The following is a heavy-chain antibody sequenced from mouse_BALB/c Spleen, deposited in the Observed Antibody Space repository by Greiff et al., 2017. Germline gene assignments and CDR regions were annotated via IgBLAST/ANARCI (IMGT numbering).Heavy chain of an antibody. Sequence: DVHLVESGGGLVQPGGSRKLSCAASGFTFSSFGMHWVRQAPEKGLEWVAYISSGSSTIYYADTVKGRFTISRDNPKNTLFLQMTSLRSEDTAMYYCARSRGSSSYYYAMDYWGQGTSVTVSS. CDR2: ISSGSSTI. V-gene: IGHV5-17*02. D-gene: IGHD1-1*01. J-gene: IGHJ4*01. CDR1: GFTFSSFG. CDR3: ARSRGSSSYYYAMDY.